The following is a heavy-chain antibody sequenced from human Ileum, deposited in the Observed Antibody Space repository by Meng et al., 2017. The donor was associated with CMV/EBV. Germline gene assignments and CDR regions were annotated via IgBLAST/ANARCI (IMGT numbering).Heavy chain of an antibody. CDR1: GFILSNYA. D-gene: IGHD3-10*01. Sequence: GESLKISCVTSGFILSNYAIHWVRQAPGKGLEWVALVSSDGSFEYYADSVKDRFAISRDNSKNTVFLQMNSLRLDDTAMYYCARRTGPGSYLVDYWGQGTLVTVSS. CDR3: ARRTGPGSYLVDY. V-gene: IGHV3-30*09. CDR2: VSSDGSFE. J-gene: IGHJ4*02.